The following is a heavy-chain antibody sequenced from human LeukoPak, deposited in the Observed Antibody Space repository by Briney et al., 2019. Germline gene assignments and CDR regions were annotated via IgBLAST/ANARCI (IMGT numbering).Heavy chain of an antibody. D-gene: IGHD1-7*01. V-gene: IGHV3-15*01. Sequence: GGSLRLSCAASGSTFSLAWMNWVRQAPGKGLEWVGRIKSKPDGGTTDYAAPVKGRFAISRDDSKNTLYLQMNSLKTEDTAVYFCTTYKTGTTCWGQGTLVTVSS. CDR3: TTYKTGTTC. CDR2: IKSKPDGGTT. J-gene: IGHJ4*02. CDR1: GSTFSLAW.